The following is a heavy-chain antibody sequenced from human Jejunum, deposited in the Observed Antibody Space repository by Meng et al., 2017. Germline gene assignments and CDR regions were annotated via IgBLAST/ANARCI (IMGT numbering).Heavy chain of an antibody. CDR2: INRSGSP. Sequence: QVQLQQWGAGLLKPSESLTLTVYYGSFSSYYWSWIRQPPGKGLEWIGEINRSGSPNYNPSLKSRVTMSVDTNHFSLTLTSVTAADTAVYYCARSGQTTVTYLDWGQGTLVTVSS. CDR3: ARSGQTTVTYLD. J-gene: IGHJ4*02. CDR1: YGSFSSYY. D-gene: IGHD4-11*01. V-gene: IGHV4-34*01.